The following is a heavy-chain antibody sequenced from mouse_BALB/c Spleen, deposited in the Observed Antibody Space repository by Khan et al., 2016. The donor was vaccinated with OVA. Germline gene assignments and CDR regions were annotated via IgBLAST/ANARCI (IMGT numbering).Heavy chain of an antibody. CDR1: GYTFTSYV. V-gene: IGHV1S136*01. CDR2: IYPFNDAT. CDR3: ATVDSYCESFVY. Sequence: EVQLLESGPEVVKPGASVNMSCKASGYTFTSYVMHWVKQTPGQGLAWIGYIYPFNDATKLNEKFNGKATLTSDKSSNTAYMQLSSLTSEDSAVYYCATVDSYCESFVYWGQGTLLTVSA. D-gene: IGHD2-12*01. J-gene: IGHJ3*01.